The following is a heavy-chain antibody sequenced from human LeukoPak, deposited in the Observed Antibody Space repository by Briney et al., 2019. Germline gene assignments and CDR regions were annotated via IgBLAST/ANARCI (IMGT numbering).Heavy chain of an antibody. V-gene: IGHV1-46*03. CDR2: IDPSGGST. D-gene: IGHD2-2*01. CDR3: ARRVYCTSASCYHYHYYMDV. CDR1: GYTFISYY. Sequence: ASVKVSCXASGYTFISYYIHWVRQAHGQGLEWMGIIDPSGGSTTYAQKFQGRVTMTRDTSTNTVYMQLSSLRSEDTAVYYCARRVYCTSASCYHYHYYMDVWGKGTTVTVSS. J-gene: IGHJ6*03.